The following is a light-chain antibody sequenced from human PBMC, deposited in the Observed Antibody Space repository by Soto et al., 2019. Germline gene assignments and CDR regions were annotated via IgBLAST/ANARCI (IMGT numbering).Light chain of an antibody. CDR2: DAS. Sequence: EIVLTQSPATLSLSPGEGATLSCRASQSVSSYLAWYQQKPGQAPRLLIYDASIRATGIPARFSGSGSGTDFTLTISSLEPEAFAVYYSQQRSNWPSTFGGGTKVDIK. CDR3: QQRSNWPST. CDR1: QSVSSY. J-gene: IGKJ4*01. V-gene: IGKV3-11*01.